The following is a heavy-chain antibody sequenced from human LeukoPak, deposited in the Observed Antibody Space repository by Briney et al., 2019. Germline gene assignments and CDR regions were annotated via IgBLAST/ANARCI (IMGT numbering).Heavy chain of an antibody. CDR2: MNPNNGNT. J-gene: IGHJ4*02. CDR3: ARGLEMEVAAY. V-gene: IGHV1-8*01. D-gene: IGHD5-24*01. CDR1: GYTFTSYG. Sequence: ASVKVSCTASGYTFTSYGINWVRQATGQGLEWMGWMNPNNGNTGYAQKFQGRLTMTRNTSISTAYMELSGLRSEDTAVYYCARGLEMEVAAYWGQGTLVTVSS.